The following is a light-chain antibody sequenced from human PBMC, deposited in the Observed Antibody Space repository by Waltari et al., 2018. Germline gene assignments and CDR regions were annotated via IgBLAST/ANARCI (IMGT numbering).Light chain of an antibody. CDR2: AAS. CDR3: QQYHKWPPGG. J-gene: IGKJ4*01. V-gene: IGKV3-15*01. Sequence: VVTLSLATLSVSPGKTVTLTCRASQRVNTNLPWYQQKPGQAPRLLIFAASTRAPGIPSRFGGSGSGTEFTLTITSLQFEDVGVYFCQQYHKWPPGGFGGGTKVEIE. CDR1: QRVNTN.